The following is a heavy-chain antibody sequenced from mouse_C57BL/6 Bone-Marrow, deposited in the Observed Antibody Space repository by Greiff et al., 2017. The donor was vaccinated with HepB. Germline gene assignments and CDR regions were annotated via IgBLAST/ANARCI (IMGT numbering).Heavy chain of an antibody. CDR2: IYPGDGDT. CDR1: GYSFSSSC. CDR3: ARLRLFAY. V-gene: IGHV1-82*01. Sequence: QVQLQQSGPELVKPGASVKISCTASGYSFSSSCMNWVKQRPGKGLEWIGRIYPGDGDTNYNGKFKGRATLTADKSSSKSYMQLSSLTSEDSAVYFCARLRLFAYWGQGTLVTVSA. J-gene: IGHJ3*01.